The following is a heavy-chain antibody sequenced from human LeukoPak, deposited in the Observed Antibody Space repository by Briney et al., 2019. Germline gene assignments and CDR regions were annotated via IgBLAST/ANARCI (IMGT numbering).Heavy chain of an antibody. CDR2: IYYSGST. V-gene: IGHV4-59*01. CDR1: GGSISSYY. J-gene: IGHJ6*03. D-gene: IGHD1-14*01. Sequence: SETLSLTCTVSGGSISSYYWSWIRQPPGKGLEWIGYIYYSGSTNYNPSLKSRVTKSVDTSKNQFSLKLSSVTAADTAVYYCARAESLRTKDYYYYYYMDVWGKGTTVTVSS. CDR3: ARAESLRTKDYYYYYYMDV.